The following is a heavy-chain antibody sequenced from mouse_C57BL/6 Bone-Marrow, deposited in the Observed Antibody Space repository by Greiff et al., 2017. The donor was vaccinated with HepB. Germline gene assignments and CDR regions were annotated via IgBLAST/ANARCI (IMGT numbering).Heavy chain of an antibody. CDR2: IYPRSGNT. D-gene: IGHD1-1*01. V-gene: IGHV1-81*01. J-gene: IGHJ4*01. CDR1: GYTFTSYG. Sequence: QVQLKQSGAELARPGASVKLSCKASGYTFTSYGISWVKQRTEQGLEWIGEIYPRSGNTYYNEKFKGKATLTADKSSSTAYMELRSLTSEDSAVYFCAIITTVVECYWGQGTSVTVSS. CDR3: AIITTVVECY.